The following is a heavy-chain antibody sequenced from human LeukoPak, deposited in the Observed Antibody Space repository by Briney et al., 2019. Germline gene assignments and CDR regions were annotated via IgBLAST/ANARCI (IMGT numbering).Heavy chain of an antibody. D-gene: IGHD6-13*01. CDR2: ISWNGGSI. Sequence: GGSLRLSCAASGFIFDDYAMHWVRQAPGKGLEWVSGISWNGGSIGYADSVKGRFTISRDNAKNSLYLQMNSLRAEDTALYYCAKDMSSSWYFSTNAFDVWGQGTMVTVSS. V-gene: IGHV3-9*01. CDR3: AKDMSSSWYFSTNAFDV. J-gene: IGHJ3*01. CDR1: GFIFDDYA.